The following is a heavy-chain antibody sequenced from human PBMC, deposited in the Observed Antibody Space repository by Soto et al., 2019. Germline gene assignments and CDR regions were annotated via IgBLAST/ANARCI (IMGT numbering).Heavy chain of an antibody. Sequence: SETLSLTCTVSGDSISTFYWGWMRQSPGKELEWIGYAYYTGSTNYNPSLKSRVTISVDRSKNQFSLKLTSANAADTAVYYCARGRTVRNYADDSSDYFYFFDYWGQGTQVTVSS. J-gene: IGHJ4*02. D-gene: IGHD3-22*01. CDR2: AYYTGST. V-gene: IGHV4-59*01. CDR1: GDSISTFY. CDR3: ARGRTVRNYADDSSDYFYFFDY.